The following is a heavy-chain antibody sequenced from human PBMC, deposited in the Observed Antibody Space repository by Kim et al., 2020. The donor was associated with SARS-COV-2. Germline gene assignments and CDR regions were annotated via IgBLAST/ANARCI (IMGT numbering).Heavy chain of an antibody. D-gene: IGHD3-3*01. CDR2: ISSSSSYI. V-gene: IGHV3-21*01. CDR3: ARDGDYYEFWSGPYGVDP. CDR1: GFTFSSYS. J-gene: IGHJ5*02. Sequence: GGSLRLSCAASGFTFSSYSMNWVRQAPGKGLEWVSSISSSSSYIYYADSVKGRFTISRDNAKNSLYLQMNSLRAEDTAVYYCARDGDYYEFWSGPYGVDPWLQGSLVAVSS.